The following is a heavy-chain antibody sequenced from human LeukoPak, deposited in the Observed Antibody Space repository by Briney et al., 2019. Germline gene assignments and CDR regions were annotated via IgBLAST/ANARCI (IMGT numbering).Heavy chain of an antibody. CDR3: AREVWPSYYYYYMDV. Sequence: NPSETLSLTCTVSGGSISSYYWSWIRQPAGKGLEWIGRIYTSGSTNYNPSLKSRVTMSVDTSKNQFSLKLSSVTAADTAVYYCAREVWPSYYYYYMDVWGKGTTVTISS. CDR2: IYTSGST. D-gene: IGHD3-16*01. V-gene: IGHV4-4*07. J-gene: IGHJ6*03. CDR1: GGSISSYY.